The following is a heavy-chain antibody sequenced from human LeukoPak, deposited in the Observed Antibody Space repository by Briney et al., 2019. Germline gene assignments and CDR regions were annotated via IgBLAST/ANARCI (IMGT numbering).Heavy chain of an antibody. V-gene: IGHV1-18*01. CDR3: ARAHRASYYDSSGYFQTAFDY. Sequence: ASVTVSFKASGYTFTSYGISWVRQAPGQGLEWMGWISAYNGNTNYAQKLQGRVTMTTDTSTSTAYMELRSLRSDDTAVYYCARAHRASYYDSSGYFQTAFDYWGQGTLVTVSS. CDR1: GYTFTSYG. CDR2: ISAYNGNT. J-gene: IGHJ4*02. D-gene: IGHD3-22*01.